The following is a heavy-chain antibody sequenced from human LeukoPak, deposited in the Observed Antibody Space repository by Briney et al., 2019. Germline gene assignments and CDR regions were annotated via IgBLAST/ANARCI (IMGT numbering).Heavy chain of an antibody. V-gene: IGHV4-39*07. D-gene: IGHD3-10*01. J-gene: IGHJ5*02. Sequence: NPSETLSLTCTVSGGSISSSSYYWGWIRQPPGKGLDWIGSIYNTGNPYYNPSLKSRVTMSVDTSKNQFSLKLSSVTAADTAVYYCARDGEAANWFDPWGQGTLVTVSS. CDR1: GGSISSSSYY. CDR2: IYNTGNP. CDR3: ARDGEAANWFDP.